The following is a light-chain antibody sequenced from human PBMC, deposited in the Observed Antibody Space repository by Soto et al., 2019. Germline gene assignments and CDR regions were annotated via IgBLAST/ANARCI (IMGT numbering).Light chain of an antibody. J-gene: IGKJ4*01. V-gene: IGKV4-1*01. CDR2: WAS. CDR3: QQYYSTLLT. Sequence: DIVMTQSPDSLAVSLGERATINCKSSQSVLYSSNNKNYLAWYQLKPGQPPKLLIYWASTRESGVPDRFSGSGSGTDFTLTISSLQAEDVAVYYCQQYYSTLLTFGGGTTVEIK. CDR1: QSVLYSSNNKNY.